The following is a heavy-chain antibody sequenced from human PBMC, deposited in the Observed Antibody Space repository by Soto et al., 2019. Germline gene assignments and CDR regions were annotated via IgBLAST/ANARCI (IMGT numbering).Heavy chain of an antibody. D-gene: IGHD3-10*01. CDR2: IYHTGTT. J-gene: IGHJ4*02. V-gene: IGHV4-38-2*01. CDR1: GYAIISGFY. CDR3: ARVRTVGMYCSPGDS. Sequence: LSLTCDVSGYAIISGFYWSWIRQPPGKRLEWIGNIYHTGTTYYNPSLKSRVTMSVDTSKNQFSLRLSSVTAADTAVFYCARVRTVGMYCSPGDSWGQGTLVTVSS.